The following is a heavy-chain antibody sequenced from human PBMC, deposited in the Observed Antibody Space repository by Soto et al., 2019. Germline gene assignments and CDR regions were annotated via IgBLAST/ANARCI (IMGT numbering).Heavy chain of an antibody. V-gene: IGHV4-59*01. CDR2: IYYSGST. D-gene: IGHD5-18*01. CDR1: GGSISSYY. CDR3: ARSVDTAMDFDY. J-gene: IGHJ4*02. Sequence: SETLSLTCTVSGGSISSYYWSWIRQPPGKGLEWIGYIYYSGSTNYNPSLKSRVTISVDTSKNQFSLKLSSVTAADTAVYYCARSVDTAMDFDYWGQGTLVTVSS.